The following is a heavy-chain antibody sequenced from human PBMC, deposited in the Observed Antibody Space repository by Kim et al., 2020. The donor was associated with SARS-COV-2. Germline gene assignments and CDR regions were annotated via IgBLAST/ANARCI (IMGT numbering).Heavy chain of an antibody. Sequence: KSRFTITSDNAKNSLYLQMNSLRAEDTAVYYCARDVRRYYYDSSGYPDYWGQGTLVTVSS. CDR3: ARDVRRYYYDSSGYPDY. V-gene: IGHV3-11*04. D-gene: IGHD3-22*01. J-gene: IGHJ4*02.